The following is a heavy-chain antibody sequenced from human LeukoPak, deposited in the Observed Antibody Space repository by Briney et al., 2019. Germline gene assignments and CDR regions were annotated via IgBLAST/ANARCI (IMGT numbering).Heavy chain of an antibody. V-gene: IGHV4-59*11. CDR2: IYYSGST. J-gene: IGHJ4*02. D-gene: IGHD5-24*01. CDR1: GGSISSHY. CDR3: ARGGDGYNSDY. Sequence: SATLSLTCTVSGGSISSHYWSWIRQPPGKGLEWIGYIYYSGSTNYNPSLKSRVTISVDTSKNQFSLKLSSVTAADTAVYYCARGGDGYNSDYWGQGTLVTVSS.